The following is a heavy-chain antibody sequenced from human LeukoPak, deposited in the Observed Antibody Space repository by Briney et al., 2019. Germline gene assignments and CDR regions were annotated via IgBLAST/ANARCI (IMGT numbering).Heavy chain of an antibody. CDR1: GFTFSRFT. Sequence: GGSLRLSCEASGFTFSRFTMNWVRQAPGKGLEYVSAISSNGGSTYYANSVKGRFTISRDNSKNTLYLQMGSLRAEDMAVYYCARDPPYCGGDCPYWYFDLWGRGTLVTVSS. D-gene: IGHD2-21*01. CDR3: ARDPPYCGGDCPYWYFDL. V-gene: IGHV3-64*01. CDR2: ISSNGGST. J-gene: IGHJ2*01.